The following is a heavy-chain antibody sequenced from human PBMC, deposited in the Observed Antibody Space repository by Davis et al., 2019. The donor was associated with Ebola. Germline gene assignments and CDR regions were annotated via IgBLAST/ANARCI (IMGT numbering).Heavy chain of an antibody. V-gene: IGHV3-23*01. CDR2: LGTSADT. CDR1: GFVFRNYV. D-gene: IGHD5-12*01. CDR3: ARVISPRRVWGGYEY. J-gene: IGHJ4*02. Sequence: GESLKISCAASGFVFRNYVMSWVRQAPGKGLEWVSTLGTSADTYYADSVKGRFTISKDNSKNTVSLQMNSLRLEDTAVYYCARVISPRRVWGGYEYWGQGSLVTVSS.